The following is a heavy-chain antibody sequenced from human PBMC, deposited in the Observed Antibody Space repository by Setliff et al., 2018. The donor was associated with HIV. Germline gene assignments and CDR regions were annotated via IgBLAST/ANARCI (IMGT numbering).Heavy chain of an antibody. J-gene: IGHJ4*02. V-gene: IGHV4-34*01. Sequence: SEALSLTCAVYGGAFSGYYWTWIRQSPGRGLEWIGEVNHKGVANYSPSLMRRATISADTSKNQFSLRLSSVTAADTALYFCTRAQIAAPRPFDYWGQGTLVTVSS. D-gene: IGHD2-21*01. CDR2: VNHKGVA. CDR1: GGAFSGYY. CDR3: TRAQIAAPRPFDY.